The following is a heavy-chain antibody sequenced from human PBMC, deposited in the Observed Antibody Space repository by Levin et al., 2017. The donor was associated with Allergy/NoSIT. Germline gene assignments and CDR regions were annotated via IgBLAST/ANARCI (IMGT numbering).Heavy chain of an antibody. CDR3: ARSQRGSSEPSYFDY. J-gene: IGHJ4*02. Sequence: PSETLSLTCTVSGGSISSSSYYWGWIRQPPGKGLEWIGNIYYRGSTYDNPSLKSRVTISVDTSKNQFSLKLNSVTAADTAVYYCARSQRGSSEPSYFDYWGQGTLVTVSS. CDR2: IYYRGST. D-gene: IGHD6-25*01. CDR1: GGSISSSSYY. V-gene: IGHV4-39*01.